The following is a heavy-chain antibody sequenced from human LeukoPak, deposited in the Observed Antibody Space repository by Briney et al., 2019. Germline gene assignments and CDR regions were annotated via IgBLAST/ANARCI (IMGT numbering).Heavy chain of an antibody. Sequence: ASVKVSCKASGGTFSSYAISWVRQATGQGLEWMGWMNPNSGNTGYAQKFQGRVTMTRNTSISTAYMELSSLRSEDTAVYYCARAGGDYYYDSSGYDYWGQGTLVTVSS. D-gene: IGHD3-22*01. J-gene: IGHJ4*02. CDR3: ARAGGDYYYDSSGYDY. V-gene: IGHV1-8*02. CDR2: MNPNSGNT. CDR1: GGTFSSYA.